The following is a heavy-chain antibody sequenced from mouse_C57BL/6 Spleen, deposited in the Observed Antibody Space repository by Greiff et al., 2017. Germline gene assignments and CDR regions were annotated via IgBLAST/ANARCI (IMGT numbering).Heavy chain of an antibody. CDR3: ARKGEHYDTRFAY. V-gene: IGHV1-18*01. D-gene: IGHD2-4*01. J-gene: IGHJ3*01. CDR1: GYTFTDYN. Sequence: EVQLQESGPELVKPGASVKIPCKASGYTFTDYNMDWVKQSHGKSLEWIGDINPNNGGTIYNQKFKGKATLTVDKSSSTAYMELRSLTSEDTAVYYCARKGEHYDTRFAYWGQGTLVTVSA. CDR2: INPNNGGT.